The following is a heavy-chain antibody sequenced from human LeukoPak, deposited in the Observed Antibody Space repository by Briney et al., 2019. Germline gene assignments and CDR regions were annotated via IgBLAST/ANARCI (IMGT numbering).Heavy chain of an antibody. D-gene: IGHD1-26*01. J-gene: IGHJ3*02. CDR1: GGSISIISSSTYY. CDR3: ASPRVGAKRGSAFDI. V-gene: IGHV4-39*01. CDR2: LYYGENS. Sequence: PSETLSLTCTVSGGSISIISSSTYYWGWIRQAPGKGLEWIGSLYYGENSHYNPSLKSRATLSVDTSNNQFSLKLTSVTAADAAVYYCASPRVGAKRGSAFDIWGQGTMVTVSS.